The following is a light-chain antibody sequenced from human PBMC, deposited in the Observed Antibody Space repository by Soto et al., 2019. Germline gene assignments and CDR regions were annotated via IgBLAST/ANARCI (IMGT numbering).Light chain of an antibody. Sequence: QAVVTQPPSVSGAPGQRVTISCTGSSSNIGAGYDVHWYQQLPGTAPKLLIYGNSNRPSGVPDRFSGSKSGTSASLAITGLQAEDEADYYCQSYDSSLSGNVVFGGGTKLTGL. CDR2: GNS. CDR1: SSNIGAGYD. J-gene: IGLJ2*01. V-gene: IGLV1-40*01. CDR3: QSYDSSLSGNVV.